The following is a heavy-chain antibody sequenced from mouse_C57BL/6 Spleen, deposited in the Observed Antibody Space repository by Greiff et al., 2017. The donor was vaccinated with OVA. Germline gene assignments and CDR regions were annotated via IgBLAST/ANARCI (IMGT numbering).Heavy chain of an antibody. CDR3: TRRSNYGAMDY. J-gene: IGHJ4*01. CDR2: IRNKANNHAT. CDR1: GFTFSDAW. V-gene: IGHV6-6*01. D-gene: IGHD2-5*01. Sequence: EVKVEESGGGLVQPGGSMKLSCAASGFTFSDAWMDWVRQSPGKGLEWVAEIRNKANNHATYYAESVKGRFTISRDDSKSGVYLQMNSLRAEDTGIYYCTRRSNYGAMDYWGQGTSVTVSS.